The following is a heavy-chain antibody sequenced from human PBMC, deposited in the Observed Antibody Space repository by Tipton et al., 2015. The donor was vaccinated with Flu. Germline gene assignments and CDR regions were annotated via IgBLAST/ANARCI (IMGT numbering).Heavy chain of an antibody. J-gene: IGHJ4*02. CDR2: ISTSGSYR. Sequence: SLRLSRAASGFISNYTMNWVRQAPGKGLEWVSSISTSGSYRYYADSVKGRFIISRDHAKNSLFLQMNSLGAEDTAVYYCTRGFIRLCDYWGQGTLVAVSS. V-gene: IGHV3-21*01. D-gene: IGHD3-16*02. CDR1: GFISNYT. CDR3: TRGFIRLCDY.